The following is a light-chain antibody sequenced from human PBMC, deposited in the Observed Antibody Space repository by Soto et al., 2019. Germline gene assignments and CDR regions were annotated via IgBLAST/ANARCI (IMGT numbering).Light chain of an antibody. V-gene: IGLV2-11*01. CDR1: SSDVGGYKY. CDR2: DVT. Sequence: QSVLTQPRSVSGSSGQSVTISCTGTSSDVGGYKYVSWYQHHPDKAPKVIIYDVTKRPSGVPDRFSGSKSGNTASLTISGLQAEDEADYYCCSYAGNSYAFGTGTKVTVL. J-gene: IGLJ1*01. CDR3: CSYAGNSYA.